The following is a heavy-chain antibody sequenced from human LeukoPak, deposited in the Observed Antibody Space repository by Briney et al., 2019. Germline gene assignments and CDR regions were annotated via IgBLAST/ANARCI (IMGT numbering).Heavy chain of an antibody. CDR2: IFSNDEK. J-gene: IGHJ4*02. V-gene: IGHV2-26*01. D-gene: IGHD2-2*01. CDR1: GFSLSNARMG. Sequence: ESGPALVKPTQTLTLTCTVSGFSLSNARMGVSWIRQPPGKALEWLAHIFSNDEKSYSTSLKSRLTISKDTSKSQVVLTMTNMDPVDTATYYCARIRRWAVEPSYDYWGQGTLVTVSS. CDR3: ARIRRWAVEPSYDY.